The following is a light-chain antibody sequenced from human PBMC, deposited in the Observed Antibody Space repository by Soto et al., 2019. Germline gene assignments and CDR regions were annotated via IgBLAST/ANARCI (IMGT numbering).Light chain of an antibody. Sequence: DIQMTQSPSSLSASVGDRVTITCRASQTITSWLAWYQQKPGKAPKLLIYKASTLQPGVPSRFSGSGSGTEFTLTISSLQPDDFATYYCQQYNSFALTFGGGTKVEIK. V-gene: IGKV1-5*03. CDR3: QQYNSFALT. J-gene: IGKJ4*01. CDR1: QTITSW. CDR2: KAS.